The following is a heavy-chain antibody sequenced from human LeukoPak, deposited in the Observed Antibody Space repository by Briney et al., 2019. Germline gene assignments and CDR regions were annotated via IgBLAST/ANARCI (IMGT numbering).Heavy chain of an antibody. D-gene: IGHD3-9*01. CDR3: ATGTKGPEGGFDWLRPGGFDY. J-gene: IGHJ4*02. CDR2: INHSGST. Sequence: PSETLSLTCAVYGESFSDYYWSWIRQPPGKGLEWIGEINHSGSTNYSPSLKSRVTIAVDTSKTKCPLKLSSVIAADTAVYYYATGTKGPEGGFDWLRPGGFDYWGKRTLVTVSS. V-gene: IGHV4-34*01. CDR1: GESFSDYY.